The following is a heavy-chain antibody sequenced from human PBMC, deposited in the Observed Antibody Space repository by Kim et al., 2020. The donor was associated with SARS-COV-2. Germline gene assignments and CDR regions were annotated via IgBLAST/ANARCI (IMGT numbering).Heavy chain of an antibody. Sequence: GGSQRLSCAVSGFSFSGFSMNWVRQAPGKGLEWVASISSAGNFIYYADSLKGRFAISRDNAKNSLYLQMSSLRAEDSAVYYCARYRAAANDYWGQGTLVTVSS. V-gene: IGHV3-21*01. J-gene: IGHJ4*02. CDR3: ARYRAAANDY. CDR1: GFSFSGFS. CDR2: ISSAGNFI. D-gene: IGHD6-13*01.